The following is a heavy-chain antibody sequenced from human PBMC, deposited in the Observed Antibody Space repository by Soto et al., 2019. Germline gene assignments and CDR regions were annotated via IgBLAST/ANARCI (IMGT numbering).Heavy chain of an antibody. CDR3: ARDVRAPYYDSSGYYYYFDY. CDR1: GGTFSSDA. J-gene: IGHJ4*02. D-gene: IGHD3-22*01. Sequence: ASVKVSCKASGGTFSSDAISWVRQAPGQGLEWMGGIIPIFGTANYAQKFQGRVTITADESTSTAYMELSSLRSEDTAVYYCARDVRAPYYDSSGYYYYFDYWGQGTLVTVSS. V-gene: IGHV1-69*13. CDR2: IIPIFGTA.